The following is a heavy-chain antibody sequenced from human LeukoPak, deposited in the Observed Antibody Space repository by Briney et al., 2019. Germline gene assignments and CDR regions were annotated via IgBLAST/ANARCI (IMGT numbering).Heavy chain of an antibody. J-gene: IGHJ5*02. V-gene: IGHV4-34*01. CDR3: ARGGYCSGGSCYSHWFDP. CDR2: INHSGST. CDR1: GGSFSGYY. D-gene: IGHD2-15*01. Sequence: KTSETLSLTCAVYGGSFSGYYWSWIRQPPGKGLEWIGEINHSGSTNYNPSLKSRVTISVDTSKNRFSLKLSSVTAADTAVYYCARGGYCSGGSCYSHWFDPWGQGTLVTVSS.